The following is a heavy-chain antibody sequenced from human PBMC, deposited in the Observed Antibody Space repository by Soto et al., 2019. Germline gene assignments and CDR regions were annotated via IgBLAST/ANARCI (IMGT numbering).Heavy chain of an antibody. V-gene: IGHV4-30-4*01. CDR1: GGSISSGDYY. D-gene: IGHD4-17*01. CDR2: IYYSGST. CDR3: ARDSPGHTVTTPNAAFYI. Sequence: SETLSLTSTVSGGSISSGDYYWSWIRQPPGKGLEWIGYIYYSGSTYYNPSLKSRVTISVDTSKNQFSLKLSSVTAADTAVYYCARDSPGHTVTTPNAAFYIWVQGTTVTVS. J-gene: IGHJ3*02.